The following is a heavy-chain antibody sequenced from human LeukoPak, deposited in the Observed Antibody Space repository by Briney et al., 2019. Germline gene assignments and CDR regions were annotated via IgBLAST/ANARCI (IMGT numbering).Heavy chain of an antibody. CDR2: IYYSGST. CDR3: AGGELLWYYFDY. Sequence: SETLSLTCTVSGGSISSYYWSWIRQPPGKGLEWIGYIYYSGSTNYNPSLKSRVTISVVTSKNQFSLKLSSVTAADTAVYYCAGGELLWYYFDYWGQGTLVTVSS. J-gene: IGHJ4*02. D-gene: IGHD3-10*01. CDR1: GGSISSYY. V-gene: IGHV4-59*08.